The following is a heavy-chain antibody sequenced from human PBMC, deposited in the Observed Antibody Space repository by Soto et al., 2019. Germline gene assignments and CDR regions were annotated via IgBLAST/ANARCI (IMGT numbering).Heavy chain of an antibody. CDR3: ARDKSPYSSLCHSRHFDY. CDR1: GFTFSSYA. J-gene: IGHJ4*02. D-gene: IGHD6-19*01. V-gene: IGHV3-30-3*01. Sequence: QVQLVESGGGVVQPGRSLRLSCAASGFTFSSYAMHRVRQAPGKGLEWVPVMSYDGSNKYYAESVKGRFTISRDNSKNTLYLQMNKLRAKDRAVYYCARDKSPYSSLCHSRHFDYWGQGTLVTVSS. CDR2: MSYDGSNK.